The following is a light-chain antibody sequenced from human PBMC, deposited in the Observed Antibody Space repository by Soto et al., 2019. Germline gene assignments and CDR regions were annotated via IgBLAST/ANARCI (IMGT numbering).Light chain of an antibody. V-gene: IGKV3-20*01. CDR1: QSVSSNY. CDR2: GAS. CDR3: QQYGSSPMT. J-gene: IGKJ1*01. Sequence: EIVLTQSPGTLSLSPGERATLSCRASQSVSSNYLAWYQQRPGQGPRLLVSGASTRATGIPDRFSGSGSGTDFTLTISRLEPEDFAVYYCQQYGSSPMTFGQGTKVDNK.